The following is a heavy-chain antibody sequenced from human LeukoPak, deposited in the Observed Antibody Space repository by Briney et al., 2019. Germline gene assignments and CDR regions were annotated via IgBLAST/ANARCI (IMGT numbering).Heavy chain of an antibody. CDR3: ARRGAWLAIDY. D-gene: IGHD6-19*01. Sequence: SSETLSLTCTVSGGSISSSSYYWGWIRQPPGKGLEWMGNIYYSGSTYYNPSMKRRTTISVDTSKNQFSPKLSSVTAADTAVYYCARRGAWLAIDYWGQGTLSPSPQ. CDR2: IYYSGST. V-gene: IGHV4-39*01. CDR1: GGSISSSSYY. J-gene: IGHJ4*02.